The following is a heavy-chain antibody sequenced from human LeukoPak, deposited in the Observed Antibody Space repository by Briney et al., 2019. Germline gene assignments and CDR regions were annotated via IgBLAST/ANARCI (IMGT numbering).Heavy chain of an antibody. J-gene: IGHJ2*01. D-gene: IGHD4-17*01. CDR3: ARARTTVTTLLGWYFDL. Sequence: PSETLSLTCTVSGGSISSHYWSWIRQPPGKGLEWIGYIYYSGSTNYNPSLKSRVTISVDTSKNQFSLKLSSVTAADTAVYYCARARTTVTTLLGWYFDLWGRGTLVTVSS. V-gene: IGHV4-59*11. CDR2: IYYSGST. CDR1: GGSISSHY.